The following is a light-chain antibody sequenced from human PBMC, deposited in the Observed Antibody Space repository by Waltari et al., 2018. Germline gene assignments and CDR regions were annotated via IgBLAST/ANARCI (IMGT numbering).Light chain of an antibody. CDR2: INSDGSH. Sequence: QLVVTQSPSASASLGASVKFTCPLTSGHSSYAIAWPQQQPEKGPRYLMKINSDGSHKKGDGIPDRFSGSSSGAERYLTISSLQSEDEADYYCQTWGTGTWVFGGGTKLTVL. CDR3: QTWGTGTWV. V-gene: IGLV4-69*01. J-gene: IGLJ3*02. CDR1: SGHSSYA.